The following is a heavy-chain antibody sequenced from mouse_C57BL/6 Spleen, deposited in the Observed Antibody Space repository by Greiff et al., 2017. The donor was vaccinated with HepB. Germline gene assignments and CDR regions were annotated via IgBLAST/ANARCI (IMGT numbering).Heavy chain of an antibody. CDR2: IYPRSGNT. CDR3: AKSDYDYYGSSS. CDR1: GYTFTSYG. J-gene: IGHJ3*01. Sequence: VQLQQSGAELARPGASVKLSCTASGYTFTSYGISWVKQRPGQGLEWIGEIYPRSGNTYCNETFKGKATLTADKSSSTASMELRSLTSEDSAGYFCAKSDYDYYGSSSWGQGTLVTVSA. V-gene: IGHV1-81*01. D-gene: IGHD1-1*01.